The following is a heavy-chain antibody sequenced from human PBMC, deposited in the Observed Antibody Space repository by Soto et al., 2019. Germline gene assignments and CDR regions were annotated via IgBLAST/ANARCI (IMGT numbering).Heavy chain of an antibody. CDR2: IYPGDSDT. CDR3: ARRDSLSVIDY. CDR1: GYKFSTYW. Sequence: GESLKIACKGSGYKFSTYWIDWVRQMPGKGLEWMGIIYPGDSDTRYSPSFQGQVTISADKSSSTAYLQWHSLKASDSAMYFCARRDSLSVIDYWGQGTQVTVSS. D-gene: IGHD2-21*02. J-gene: IGHJ4*02. V-gene: IGHV5-51*01.